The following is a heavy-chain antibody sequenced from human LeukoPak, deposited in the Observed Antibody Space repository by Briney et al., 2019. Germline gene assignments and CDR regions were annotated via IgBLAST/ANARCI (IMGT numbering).Heavy chain of an antibody. CDR1: GLTFSSNG. D-gene: IGHD6-13*01. CDR3: ARGSHRRYSSSWYSL. J-gene: IGHJ4*02. CDR2: IRYDGSNK. V-gene: IGHV3-30*02. Sequence: GGSLRLSGAASGLTFSSNGMQWVRQAPGKGREWVAFIRYDGSNKEYAESVKGRFTISRDNSKNTLYLQMGSLRTEDMAVFYCARGSHRRYSSSWYSLWGQGTLVTVSS.